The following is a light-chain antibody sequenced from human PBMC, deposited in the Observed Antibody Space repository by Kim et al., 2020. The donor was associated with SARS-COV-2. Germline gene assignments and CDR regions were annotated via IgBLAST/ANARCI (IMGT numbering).Light chain of an antibody. V-gene: IGKV3-20*01. CDR3: QQYGSSPQT. Sequence: EIVLTQSPGTLSLSPGERVTLSCRASQSVRSNYLAWYQQKPGQAPRLLIYDASSRATGIPDRFSGSGSGTDFSLTISRLEPEDFAVYYCQQYGSSPQTFGQGTKVDIK. CDR2: DAS. J-gene: IGKJ1*01. CDR1: QSVRSNY.